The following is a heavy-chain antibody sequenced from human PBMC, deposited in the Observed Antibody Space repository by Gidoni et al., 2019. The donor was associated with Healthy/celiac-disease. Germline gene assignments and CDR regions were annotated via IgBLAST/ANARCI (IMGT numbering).Heavy chain of an antibody. CDR2: INHSGST. D-gene: IGHD6-6*01. J-gene: IGHJ4*02. V-gene: IGHV4-34*01. Sequence: QVQLQQWGAGLLKPSETLSLTCAVYGGSFSGYYWSWIRQPPGKGLEWIGEINHSGSTNYNPSLKSRVTISVDTSKNQFSLKLSSVTAADTAVYYCARGVPLNIAARPYYFDYWGQGTLVTVSS. CDR1: GGSFSGYY. CDR3: ARGVPLNIAARPYYFDY.